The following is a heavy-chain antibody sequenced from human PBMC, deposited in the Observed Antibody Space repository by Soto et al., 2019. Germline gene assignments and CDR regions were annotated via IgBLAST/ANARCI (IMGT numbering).Heavy chain of an antibody. J-gene: IGHJ6*02. CDR2: IKSDGSEI. CDR1: GFSISQYW. Sequence: EVQLEESGGGVVQPGGSLRLSCAASGFSISQYWMHWVRQAPGKGLVWVSRIKSDGSEIRYAESVRGRITISRDNAKKTVFLQMSSLRAEDTAVYYCVRGNHGPSLYYYGMDVWGQGTTVTVSS. D-gene: IGHD3-16*02. CDR3: VRGNHGPSLYYYGMDV. V-gene: IGHV3-74*01.